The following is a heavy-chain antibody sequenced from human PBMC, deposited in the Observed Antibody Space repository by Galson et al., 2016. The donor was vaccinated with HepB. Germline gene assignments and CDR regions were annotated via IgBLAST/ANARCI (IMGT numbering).Heavy chain of an antibody. CDR2: INRDGSST. CDR1: GLNISSYW. CDR3: ASPRGSDFWSNYPYYYYAMDV. J-gene: IGHJ6*02. Sequence: SLRLSCAASGLNISSYWLHWVRKAPGKGLVWVSRINRDGSSTGYADSVKGRFAISRDNAKNTLYLQMNSLRAEDSAVYYCASPRGSDFWSNYPYYYYAMDVWGLGTTVTVSS. V-gene: IGHV3-74*01. D-gene: IGHD3-3*01.